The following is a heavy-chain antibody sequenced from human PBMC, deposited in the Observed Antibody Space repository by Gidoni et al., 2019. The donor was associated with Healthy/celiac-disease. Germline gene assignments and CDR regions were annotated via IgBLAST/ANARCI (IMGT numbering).Heavy chain of an antibody. Sequence: EVQLVESGGGLVQPGGSLTLSCAASGFPFSSYWMSWVRQAPGKGMEWVANIKQDGSEKYYVDSVKGRFTISRDNAKNSLYLQMNSLRAEDTAVYYCARGDIWGRYRGYFDYWGQGTLVTVSS. CDR1: GFPFSSYW. V-gene: IGHV3-7*04. D-gene: IGHD3-16*02. J-gene: IGHJ4*02. CDR2: IKQDGSEK. CDR3: ARGDIWGRYRGYFDY.